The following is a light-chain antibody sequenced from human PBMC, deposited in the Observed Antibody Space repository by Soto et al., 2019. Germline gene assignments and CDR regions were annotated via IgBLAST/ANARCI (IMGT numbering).Light chain of an antibody. CDR1: SRDIGASNY. J-gene: IGLJ1*01. Sequence: QSALSHPASVSGSTGQSITISCTATSRDIGASNYVSWYQQHPGKAPKVMIYEVNNRPSGVSNRFSGSKSGNTASLTISGLQPEDEGDYYCSSYTANSVALYVFGPGTKVTVL. CDR3: SSYTANSVALYV. CDR2: EVN. V-gene: IGLV2-14*01.